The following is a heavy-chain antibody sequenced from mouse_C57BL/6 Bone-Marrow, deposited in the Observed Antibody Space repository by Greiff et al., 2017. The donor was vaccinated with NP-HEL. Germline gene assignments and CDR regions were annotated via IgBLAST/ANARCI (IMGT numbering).Heavy chain of an antibody. J-gene: IGHJ4*01. V-gene: IGHV1-52*01. CDR2: IDPSDSET. D-gene: IGHD2-1*01. Sequence: VQLQQPGAELVRPGSSVKLSCKASGYTFTSYWMHWVKQRPIQGLEWIGNIDPSDSETHYNQKFKDKATLTGDKSSSTAYMQRSSLTSEDSAVYCCARGGALYYGNYEAMDYWGQGTSVTVSS. CDR1: GYTFTSYW. CDR3: ARGGALYYGNYEAMDY.